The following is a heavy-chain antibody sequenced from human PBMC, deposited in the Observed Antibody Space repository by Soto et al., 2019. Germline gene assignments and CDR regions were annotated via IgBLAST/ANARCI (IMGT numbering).Heavy chain of an antibody. CDR2: ISSSSSTI. CDR3: ARELLVRERPNWFDP. V-gene: IGHV3-48*01. J-gene: IGHJ5*02. CDR1: GFTFSSYS. D-gene: IGHD2-8*02. Sequence: GGSLRLSCAASGFTFSSYSMNWVRQAPGKGLEWVSYISSSSSTIYYADSVKGRFTISRDNAKNSLYLQMNSLRAEDTAVYYCARELLVRERPNWFDPWGQGTLVTVSS.